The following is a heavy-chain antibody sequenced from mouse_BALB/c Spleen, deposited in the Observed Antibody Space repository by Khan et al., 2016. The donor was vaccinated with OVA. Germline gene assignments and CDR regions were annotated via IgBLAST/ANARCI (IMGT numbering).Heavy chain of an antibody. CDR1: GYTFTTAG. CDR3: ARGGAACYRNDGGAMDY. Sequence: QIQLVQSGPELKKPGETVRISCKASGYTFTTAGMQWVQKMPGKGLKWIGWINTHSGVPKYAEDFKGRFAFSLETSASIGYLQITKVQMEDTATEFWARGGAACYRNDGGAMDYWGQGTSVTVSS. V-gene: IGHV9-4*02. J-gene: IGHJ4*01. CDR2: INTHSGVP. D-gene: IGHD2-14*01.